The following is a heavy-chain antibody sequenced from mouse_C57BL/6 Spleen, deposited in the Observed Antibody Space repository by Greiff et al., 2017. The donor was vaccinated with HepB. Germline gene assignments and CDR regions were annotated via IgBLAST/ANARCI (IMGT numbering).Heavy chain of an antibody. CDR1: GYTFTDYE. CDR3: TRRYYGSYWYFDV. J-gene: IGHJ1*03. Sequence: VKLMESGAELVRPGASVTLSCKASGYTFTDYEMHWVKQTPVHGLEWIGAIDPETGGTAYNQKFKGKAILTADKSSSTAYMELRSLTSEDSAVYYCTRRYYGSYWYFDVWGTGTTVTVSS. V-gene: IGHV1-15*01. CDR2: IDPETGGT. D-gene: IGHD1-1*01.